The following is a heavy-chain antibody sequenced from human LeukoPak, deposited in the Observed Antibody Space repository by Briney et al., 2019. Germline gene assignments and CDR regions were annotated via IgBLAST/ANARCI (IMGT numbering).Heavy chain of an antibody. V-gene: IGHV4-31*03. CDR1: GGSISSGGYY. CDR3: ARGTGYYDSSGYYPPSHFDY. J-gene: IGHJ4*02. CDR2: IYYSGST. Sequence: PSQTLSLTCTVSGGSISSGGYYWSWLRQHPGKGLEWIGYIYYSGSTYYNPSLKSRVTISVDTSKNQFSLKLSSVTAADTAVYYCARGTGYYDSSGYYPPSHFDYWGQGTLVTVSS. D-gene: IGHD3-22*01.